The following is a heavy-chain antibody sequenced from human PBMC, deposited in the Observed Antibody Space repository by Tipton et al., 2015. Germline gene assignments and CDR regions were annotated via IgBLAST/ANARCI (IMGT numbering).Heavy chain of an antibody. V-gene: IGHV4-38-2*01. D-gene: IGHD3-10*01. Sequence: TLSLTCDVSGYSISSGYYWGWIRQPPGKGLEWIGSIFHRGDTNDNPSLKSRVTISLDTSKNQFSLKLNSVTAADTAVYYCARGLLLWFGMSDYWGRGTLVTVSS. CDR2: IFHRGDT. J-gene: IGHJ4*02. CDR3: ARGLLLWFGMSDY. CDR1: GYSISSGYY.